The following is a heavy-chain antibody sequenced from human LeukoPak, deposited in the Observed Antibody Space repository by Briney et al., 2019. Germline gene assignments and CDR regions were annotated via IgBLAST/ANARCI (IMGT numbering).Heavy chain of an antibody. CDR1: GFTFSSYG. J-gene: IGHJ6*03. CDR3: ARDDVVAVQGGYYYYYYMDV. CDR2: IWYDGSNK. Sequence: GGSLRLSCAASGFTFSSYGMHWVRQAPGKGLEWVAVIWYDGSNKYYADSVKGRFTISRDNSKNTLYLQMNSLRAEDTAVYYCARDDVVAVQGGYYYYYYMDVWGKGTTVTVSS. V-gene: IGHV3-33*01. D-gene: IGHD2-15*01.